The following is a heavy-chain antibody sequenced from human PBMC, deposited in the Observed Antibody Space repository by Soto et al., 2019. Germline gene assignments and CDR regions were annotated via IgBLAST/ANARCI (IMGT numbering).Heavy chain of an antibody. CDR1: GFTFSSYS. CDR2: ISSSSSTI. CDR3: ARDGSLTDIVAYYYYYYGMDV. V-gene: IGHV3-48*02. J-gene: IGHJ6*02. D-gene: IGHD5-12*01. Sequence: EVQLVESGGGLVQPGGSLRLSCAASGFTFSSYSMNWVRQAPGKGLEWVSYISSSSSTIYYADSVKGRFTISRDNAKNQLYLQMPSLRDEDTAVYYCARDGSLTDIVAYYYYYYGMDVWGQGTTVNLSS.